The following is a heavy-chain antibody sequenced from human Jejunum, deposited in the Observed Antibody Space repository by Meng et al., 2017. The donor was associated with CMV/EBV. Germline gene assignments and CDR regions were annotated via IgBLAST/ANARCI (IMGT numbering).Heavy chain of an antibody. J-gene: IGHJ6*02. V-gene: IGHV4-59*12. CDR1: GGSISSYY. D-gene: IGHD3-10*01. Sequence: PVSGGSISSYYWSWIRQPPGKGLEWIAYIYYSGRTSYNPSLKSRVTISVDTSKNQFSLKLSSVTAADTAVYYCARRHFGYYAMDVWGQGTTVTVSS. CDR3: ARRHFGYYAMDV. CDR2: IYYSGRT.